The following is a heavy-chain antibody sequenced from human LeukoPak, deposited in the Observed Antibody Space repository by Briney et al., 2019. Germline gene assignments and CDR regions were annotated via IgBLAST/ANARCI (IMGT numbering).Heavy chain of an antibody. Sequence: PSETLSLTCTVSGYSISSGYYWGWTRPPPGKGLECIGSVYNSGSSYYNPSVKSRVTISVDTTKNQFYLKLRSVTAADTAVYYCARGGRYYDSSGYYLDYWGQGTLVTVAS. J-gene: IGHJ4*02. CDR3: ARGGRYYDSSGYYLDY. V-gene: IGHV4-38-2*02. CDR1: GYSISSGYY. CDR2: VYNSGSS. D-gene: IGHD3-22*01.